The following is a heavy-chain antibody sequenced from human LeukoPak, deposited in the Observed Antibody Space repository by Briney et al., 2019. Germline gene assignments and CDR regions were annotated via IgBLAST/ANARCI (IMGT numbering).Heavy chain of an antibody. V-gene: IGHV3-30*18. D-gene: IGHD2-2*01. Sequence: GGSLRLSCAASGFTFNNYGMHWVRQAPGKGLEWVAVISYDGRNKHYPDSVKGRFTISRDISTDTLWLQMDSLRTEDTAVYYCAKGPLRGTAAAIDYWGQGALVTVSS. CDR2: ISYDGRNK. CDR3: AKGPLRGTAAAIDY. J-gene: IGHJ4*02. CDR1: GFTFNNYG.